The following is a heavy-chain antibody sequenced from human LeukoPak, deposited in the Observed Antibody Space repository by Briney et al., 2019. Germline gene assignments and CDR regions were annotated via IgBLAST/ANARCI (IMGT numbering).Heavy chain of an antibody. V-gene: IGHV4-4*02. CDR3: AKAGVWLPAV. CDR1: GGSVSSDNW. D-gene: IGHD3-9*01. Sequence: SETLSLTFAVSGGSVSSDNWWSWVRPPPGKGLEWIGEIHHSGNTNYSPSLKSRVTISLDKSRNQFSLKLNSVTAADTAVYYCAKAGVWLPAVWGQGTLVTVSS. J-gene: IGHJ4*02. CDR2: IHHSGNT.